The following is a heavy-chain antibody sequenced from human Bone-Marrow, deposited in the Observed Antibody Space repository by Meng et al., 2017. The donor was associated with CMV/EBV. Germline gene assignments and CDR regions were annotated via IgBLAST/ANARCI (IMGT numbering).Heavy chain of an antibody. D-gene: IGHD5-12*01. Sequence: GGSLRLSCAASGFTFSSYSMNWVRQAPGKGLEWVSYISSSSSTIYYADSVKGRFTISRDNSKNTLYLQMNSLRAEDTAVYYCARDQSIDSGYDYYYDYWGQGTLVTVSS. CDR3: ARDQSIDSGYDYYYDY. CDR2: ISSSSSTI. V-gene: IGHV3-48*01. J-gene: IGHJ4*02. CDR1: GFTFSSYS.